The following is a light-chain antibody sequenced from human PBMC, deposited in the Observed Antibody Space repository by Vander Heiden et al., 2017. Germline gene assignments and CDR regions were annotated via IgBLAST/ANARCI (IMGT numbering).Light chain of an antibody. CDR3: QQYGSSPWT. J-gene: IGKJ1*01. V-gene: IGKV3-20*01. Sequence: EVVLTRHQGTRSLSQGERATLSCRASQSVSSSYLAWYQQKPGQAPRLLIYGASSRATGIPDRFSGSGSGTDFTLTISRLEPEDFAVYYCQQYGSSPWTFGQGTKVEIK. CDR1: QSVSSSY. CDR2: GAS.